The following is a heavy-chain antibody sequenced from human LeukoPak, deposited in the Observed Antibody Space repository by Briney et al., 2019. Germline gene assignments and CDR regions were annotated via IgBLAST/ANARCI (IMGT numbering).Heavy chain of an antibody. V-gene: IGHV3-11*04. Sequence: LSLTCAVSGYSISSGYYWGWIRQPPGKGLEWVSYISSSGSTIYYADSVKGRFTISRDNAKNSLYLQMNSLRAEDTAVYYCARVPYGGNSYYYYYMDVWGKGTTVTVSS. J-gene: IGHJ6*03. CDR1: GYSISSGYY. CDR2: ISSSGSTI. D-gene: IGHD4-23*01. CDR3: ARVPYGGNSYYYYYMDV.